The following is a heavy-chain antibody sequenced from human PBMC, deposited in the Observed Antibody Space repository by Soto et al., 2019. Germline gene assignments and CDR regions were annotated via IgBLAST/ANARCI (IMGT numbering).Heavy chain of an antibody. J-gene: IGHJ4*02. V-gene: IGHV4-34*01. D-gene: IGHD2-15*01. Sequence: PSETLSLICAVYGGSLSGFYWSWIRQPPGKGLEWIGEINHSGNTNYNPSLKSRVTISVDMSKNQFSLKLSSVTAADTAVYYCAREGGGYCSGGSCQVDYWGQGTLVTVSS. CDR2: INHSGNT. CDR3: AREGGGYCSGGSCQVDY. CDR1: GGSLSGFY.